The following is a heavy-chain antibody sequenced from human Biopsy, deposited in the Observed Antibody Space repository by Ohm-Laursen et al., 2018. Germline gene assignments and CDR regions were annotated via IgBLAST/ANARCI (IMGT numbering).Heavy chain of an antibody. CDR3: AADINVWNVNY. J-gene: IGHJ4*02. CDR1: GYTLNELS. D-gene: IGHD1-1*01. Sequence: GASVKVSCKVSGYTLNELSMHWVRQAPGKGLEWMGGFAPENGKTIYAQKFQARVSLTEDTSTDTAYMELRSLRSEDTAVYYCAADINVWNVNYWGQGTQVTVSS. V-gene: IGHV1-24*01. CDR2: FAPENGKT.